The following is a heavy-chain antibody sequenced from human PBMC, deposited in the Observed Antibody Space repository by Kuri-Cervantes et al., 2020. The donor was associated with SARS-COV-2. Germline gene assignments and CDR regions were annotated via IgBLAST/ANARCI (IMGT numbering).Heavy chain of an antibody. CDR3: ARDPSRGVRWSGYPNYFDY. CDR1: GGSISSSSYY. CDR2: IYYSGST. V-gene: IGHV4-39*07. D-gene: IGHD3-3*01. Sequence: SETLFLTCTVSGGSISSSSYYWGWIRQPPGKGLEWIGSIYYSGSTYYNPSLKSRVTISVDTSKNQFSLKLSSVTAADTAVYYCARDPSRGVRWSGYPNYFDYWGQGTLVTVSS. J-gene: IGHJ4*02.